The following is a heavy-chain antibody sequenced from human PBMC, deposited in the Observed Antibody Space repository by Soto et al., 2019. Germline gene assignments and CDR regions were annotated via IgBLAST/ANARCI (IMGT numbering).Heavy chain of an antibody. Sequence: GASVKVSCKASGYTFTSYDINWVRQATGQGLKGVGWMNPNSGNTGYAQKFQGRVTMTRNTSISTAYMELSSLISEDTAVYYCARESYDILTGRGGAFDIWGQGRMVTVSS. CDR2: MNPNSGNT. CDR1: GYTFTSYD. J-gene: IGHJ3*02. CDR3: ARESYDILTGRGGAFDI. V-gene: IGHV1-8*01. D-gene: IGHD3-9*01.